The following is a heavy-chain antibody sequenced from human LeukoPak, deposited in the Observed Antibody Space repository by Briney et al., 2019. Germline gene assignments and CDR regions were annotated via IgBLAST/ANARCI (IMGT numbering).Heavy chain of an antibody. CDR3: ARVSLYYYGSGSSSSAFDI. D-gene: IGHD3-10*01. J-gene: IGHJ3*02. Sequence: ASAKVSCKASGYTFTSYGISWVRQAPGQGLEWMGWISAYNGNTNYAQKLQGRVTMTTDTSTSTAYMELRSLRSDDTAVYYCARVSLYYYGSGSSSSAFDIWGQGTMVTVSS. CDR1: GYTFTSYG. CDR2: ISAYNGNT. V-gene: IGHV1-18*01.